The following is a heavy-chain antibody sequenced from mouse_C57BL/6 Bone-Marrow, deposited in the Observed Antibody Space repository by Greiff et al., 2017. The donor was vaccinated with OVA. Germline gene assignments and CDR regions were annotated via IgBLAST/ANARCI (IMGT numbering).Heavy chain of an antibody. CDR1: GYTFTSYG. J-gene: IGHJ4*01. CDR3: AREGP. Sequence: QVQLKQSGAELARPGASVKLSCKASGYTFTSYGMHWVKQRPGQGLEWIGNINTSNGGTNYNEKFKSKATLTVDKSSSTAYMQLSSLTSEDSAVYYCAREGPWGQGTSVTVSS. V-gene: IGHV1-53*01. CDR2: INTSNGGT.